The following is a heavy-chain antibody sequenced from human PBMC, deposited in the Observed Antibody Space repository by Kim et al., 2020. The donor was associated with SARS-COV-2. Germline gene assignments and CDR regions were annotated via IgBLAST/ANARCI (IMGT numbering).Heavy chain of an antibody. CDR2: ISSSSSYI. D-gene: IGHD3-9*01. Sequence: GGSLRLSCAASGFTFSSYSMNWVRQAPGKGLEWVSSISSSSSYIYYADSVKGRFTISRDNTKNSLYLQMNSLRAEDTAVYYCARDKRDFDWFVDYWGQGTLVTVST. J-gene: IGHJ4*02. CDR1: GFTFSSYS. V-gene: IGHV3-21*01. CDR3: ARDKRDFDWFVDY.